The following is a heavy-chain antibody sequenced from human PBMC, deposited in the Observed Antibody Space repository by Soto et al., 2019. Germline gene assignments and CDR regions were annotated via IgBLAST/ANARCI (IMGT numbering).Heavy chain of an antibody. J-gene: IGHJ6*02. CDR3: ARDIVLVPFFFGYYGMDV. D-gene: IGHD2-2*01. CDR1: GDSISSGDYY. Sequence: QVQLQESGPGLVKPSQTLSLTCTVSGDSISSGDYYWSWIRQPPGKGLEWIGYIYYSGSTNYNPSPKSRAXXXVXXSKNQFSLKLSSVTAADTAVYYCARDIVLVPFFFGYYGMDVWGQGTTVTVPS. CDR2: IYYSGST. V-gene: IGHV4-30-4*01.